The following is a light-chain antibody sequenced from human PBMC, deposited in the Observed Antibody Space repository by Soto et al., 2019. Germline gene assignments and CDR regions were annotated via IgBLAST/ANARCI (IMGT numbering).Light chain of an antibody. J-gene: IGKJ5*01. CDR3: QQSFSTPFT. V-gene: IGKV1-39*01. CDR2: AAS. CDR1: QGISNQ. Sequence: DIQMTQSPSSLSAFVGDRVTLTCRASQGISNQLNWYQLRPGKAPTLLIYAASSLQTGVSSRFSGSGSGTDFTLTISSLEPEDFVIYYCQQSFSTPFTFGRGTRLEIK.